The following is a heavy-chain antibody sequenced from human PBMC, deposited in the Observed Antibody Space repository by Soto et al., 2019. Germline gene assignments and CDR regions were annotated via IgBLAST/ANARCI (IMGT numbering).Heavy chain of an antibody. Sequence: QVQLQESGPGLVKPSQTLSLTCTVSGGSISSGGYYWSWIRQHPGKGLEWIGYIYYSGSTYYNPSLMSRVTISVDSSKNQFSLKLSSVAAADTAVYYCARAPEGFWSGYNYGMDVWGQGTTVTVSS. J-gene: IGHJ6*02. CDR3: ARAPEGFWSGYNYGMDV. D-gene: IGHD3-3*01. CDR2: IYYSGST. V-gene: IGHV4-31*03. CDR1: GGSISSGGYY.